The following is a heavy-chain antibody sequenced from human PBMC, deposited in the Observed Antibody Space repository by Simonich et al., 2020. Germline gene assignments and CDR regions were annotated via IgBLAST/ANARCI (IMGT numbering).Heavy chain of an antibody. CDR2: ISLNSGSI. CDR1: GFTFDDYA. CDR3: AKDGGYCTNGVCYYFDY. D-gene: IGHD2-8*01. J-gene: IGHJ4*02. V-gene: IGHV3-9*01. Sequence: EVQLVESGGGLVQPGRSLRLSCAASGFTFDDYAMHWVRQAPGKGMEWVSGISLNSGSIGYADSVKGRFTISRDNAKNSLYLQMNSLRAEDTALYYCAKDGGYCTNGVCYYFDYWGQGTLVTVSS.